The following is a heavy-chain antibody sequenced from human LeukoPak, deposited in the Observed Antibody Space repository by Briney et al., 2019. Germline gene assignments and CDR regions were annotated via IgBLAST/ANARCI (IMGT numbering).Heavy chain of an antibody. CDR3: ARALRSYVPHYFDY. CDR2: IYYSGST. CDR1: GGSLSSSSYY. J-gene: IGHJ4*02. Sequence: SETLSLTCTVSGGSLSSSSYYWGWIRQPPGKGLEWIGSIYYSGSTYYNPSLKSRVTISVDTSKNQFSLNLNSVTAADTAVYYCARALRSYVPHYFDYWGQGTLVTVSS. V-gene: IGHV4-39*07. D-gene: IGHD3-10*02.